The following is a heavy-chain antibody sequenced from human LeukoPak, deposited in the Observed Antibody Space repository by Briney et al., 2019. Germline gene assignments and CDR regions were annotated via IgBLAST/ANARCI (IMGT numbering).Heavy chain of an antibody. Sequence: GGSLRLSCAASGFTFSSYAMHWVRQAPGKGLEWVAVISYDGSNKYYADSVKGRFTISRDNSKNTLYLQMNSLRAEDTAVYYCARDGLSTVTTDDYWGQGTLVTVSS. CDR3: ARDGLSTVTTDDY. CDR1: GFTFSSYA. J-gene: IGHJ4*02. V-gene: IGHV3-30-3*01. CDR2: ISYDGSNK. D-gene: IGHD4-17*01.